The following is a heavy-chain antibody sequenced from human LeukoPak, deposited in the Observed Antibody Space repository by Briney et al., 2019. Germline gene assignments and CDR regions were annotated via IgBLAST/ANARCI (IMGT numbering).Heavy chain of an antibody. V-gene: IGHV1-69*06. J-gene: IGHJ6*03. Sequence: PAASVKVSCKASGYTFTSYGISWVRQAPGQGLEWMGGIIPIFGTANYAQKFQGRVTITADKSTSTAYMELSSLRSEDTAVYYCARVGSYDILTGYNYYYYYMDVWGKGTTVTVSS. D-gene: IGHD3-9*01. CDR3: ARVGSYDILTGYNYYYYYMDV. CDR2: IIPIFGTA. CDR1: GYTFTSYG.